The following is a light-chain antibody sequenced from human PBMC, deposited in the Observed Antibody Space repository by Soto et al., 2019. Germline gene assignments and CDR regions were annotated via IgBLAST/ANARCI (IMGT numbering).Light chain of an antibody. Sequence: EIVLTQSPATLSLSPGERATLSCRASQSVSSYLAWYQQKPGQAPRLLIYDASNRSTGITARLSGSGSGKDFTLTISSLAPDYFAVHYCQRRSNWPRGITLGEGTRLQIK. V-gene: IGKV3-11*01. CDR2: DAS. CDR3: QRRSNWPRGIT. J-gene: IGKJ5*01. CDR1: QSVSSY.